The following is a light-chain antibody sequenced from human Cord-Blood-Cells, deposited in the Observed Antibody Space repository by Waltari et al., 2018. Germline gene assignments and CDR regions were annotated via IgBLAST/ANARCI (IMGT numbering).Light chain of an antibody. J-gene: IGLJ3*02. CDR2: DVS. Sequence: QSALTQPASVSGSPGQSITISCTGTSSDVGGYNYVSWYQQHPGKAPELMIYDVSTRPSGVSNRCSGSKAGNTASLTSSGLQAEDEADYYCSSYTSSSTWVFGGGTKLTVL. V-gene: IGLV2-14*03. CDR1: SSDVGGYNY. CDR3: SSYTSSSTWV.